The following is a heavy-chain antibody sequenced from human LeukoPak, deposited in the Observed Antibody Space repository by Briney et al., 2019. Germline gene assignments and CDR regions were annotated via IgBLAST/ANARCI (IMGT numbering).Heavy chain of an antibody. CDR2: ISSSSSYI. CDR3: ARAPVPAAMLDGRDV. CDR1: GFTFSSYS. Sequence: PGGSLRLSCAASGFTFSSYSMNWVRQAPGKGLEWVSSISSSSSYIYYADSVKGRFTISRDNAKNSLYLQMNSLRAEDTAVYYCARAPVPAAMLDGRDVWGKGTTVTVSS. J-gene: IGHJ6*04. V-gene: IGHV3-21*01. D-gene: IGHD2-2*01.